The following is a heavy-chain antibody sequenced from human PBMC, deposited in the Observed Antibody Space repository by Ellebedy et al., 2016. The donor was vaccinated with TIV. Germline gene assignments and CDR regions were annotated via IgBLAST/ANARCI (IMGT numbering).Heavy chain of an antibody. CDR2: ISGGGAART. Sequence: PGGSLRLSCAASGFTFTNYAMSWVRQAPGKGLEWVSTISGGGAARTYYADSVKGRFTISRDNSRNTLYLQVNSLRAEDTAVYYCAKNATYYDLGTGNYFDYWGQGTLVTVSS. D-gene: IGHD3-3*01. V-gene: IGHV3-23*01. CDR1: GFTFTNYA. J-gene: IGHJ4*02. CDR3: AKNATYYDLGTGNYFDY.